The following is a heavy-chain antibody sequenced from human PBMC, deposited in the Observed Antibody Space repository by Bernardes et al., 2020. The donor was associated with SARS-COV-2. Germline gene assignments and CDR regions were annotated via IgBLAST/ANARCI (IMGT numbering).Heavy chain of an antibody. D-gene: IGHD3-3*01. V-gene: IGHV1-18*01. Sequence: ASVKVSCKASGYTFTSYGISWVRQAPGQGLEWMGWISAYNGNTNYAQKLQGRVTMTTDTSTSTAYMELRSLRSDDTAVYYCARAEPITIFGVVTLPYYFDYWGQGTLVTVSS. CDR2: ISAYNGNT. J-gene: IGHJ4*02. CDR1: GYTFTSYG. CDR3: ARAEPITIFGVVTLPYYFDY.